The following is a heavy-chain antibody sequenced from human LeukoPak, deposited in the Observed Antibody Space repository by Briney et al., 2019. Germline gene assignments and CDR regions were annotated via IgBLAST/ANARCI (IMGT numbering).Heavy chain of an antibody. V-gene: IGHV5-51*01. J-gene: IGHJ4*02. CDR2: MNPGTSDT. D-gene: IGHD6-6*01. CDR1: GYSFSNYW. Sequence: GESLKISCKGSGYSFSNYWIGWVRQMPGKGLEWMAIMNPGTSDTKYNPAFRGQVTISADKSISTAYLQWSSLKASDSAMYYCARRSSSEFWGQGTLVTVSS. CDR3: ARRSSSEF.